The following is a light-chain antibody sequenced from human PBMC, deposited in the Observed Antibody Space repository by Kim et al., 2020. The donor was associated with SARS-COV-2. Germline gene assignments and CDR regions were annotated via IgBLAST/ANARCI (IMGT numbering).Light chain of an antibody. Sequence: LSPGERAARSCRASQSVSSSLAWYQQKPGQAPRLLIYDASNRASGIPVRFSGSGSGTDFTLTISSLEPGDFAIYYCQQRSNWPLTFGGGTKVDIK. CDR1: QSVSSS. CDR3: QQRSNWPLT. CDR2: DAS. J-gene: IGKJ4*01. V-gene: IGKV3-11*01.